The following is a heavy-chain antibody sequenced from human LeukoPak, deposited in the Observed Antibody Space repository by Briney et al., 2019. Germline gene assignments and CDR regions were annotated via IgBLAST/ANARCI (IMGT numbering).Heavy chain of an antibody. J-gene: IGHJ4*02. CDR1: GFTFSSYA. Sequence: GGSLRLSCAASGFTFSSYAMSWVRQAPGKGLEWVSAISGSGGGTYYADSVKGRFTISRDNSKNTLYLQMNSLRAEDTAVYYCAKKDRYYYDSPDYWGQGTLATVSS. CDR3: AKKDRYYYDSPDY. V-gene: IGHV3-23*01. CDR2: ISGSGGGT. D-gene: IGHD3-22*01.